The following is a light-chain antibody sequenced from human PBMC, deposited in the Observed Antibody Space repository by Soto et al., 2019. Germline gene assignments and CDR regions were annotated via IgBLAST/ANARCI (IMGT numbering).Light chain of an antibody. V-gene: IGKV1-39*01. CDR1: QAIVRY. Sequence: DIQMTQSPSSLSASVGDRVTITCRASQAIVRYLNWYQQKPGKAPKLLIYSASSLQSGVPSRFSGSGSGTDFTLTISSLQPEDFATYYCQQSYSTPFTFGPVTKVDIK. J-gene: IGKJ3*01. CDR2: SAS. CDR3: QQSYSTPFT.